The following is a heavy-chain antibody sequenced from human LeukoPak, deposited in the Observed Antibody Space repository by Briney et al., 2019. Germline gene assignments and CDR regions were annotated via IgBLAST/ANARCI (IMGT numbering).Heavy chain of an antibody. J-gene: IGHJ4*02. Sequence: KPSGTLSLTCAVYGGSFSGYYWSWIRQPPGKGLEWIGEINHSGSTNYNPSLKSRVTISVDTSKNQFSLKLSSVTAADTAVYYCARTPKYYYDSSGRLDYWGQGTLVTVSS. CDR3: ARTPKYYYDSSGRLDY. CDR2: INHSGST. D-gene: IGHD3-22*01. V-gene: IGHV4-34*01. CDR1: GGSFSGYY.